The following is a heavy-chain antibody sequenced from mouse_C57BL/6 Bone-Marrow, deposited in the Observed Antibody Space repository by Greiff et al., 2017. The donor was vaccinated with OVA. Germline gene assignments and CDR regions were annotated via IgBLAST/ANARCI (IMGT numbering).Heavy chain of an antibody. J-gene: IGHJ1*03. CDR3: ACYYYGPYWYFDV. V-gene: IGHV1-50*01. CDR2: IDPSDSYT. D-gene: IGHD1-1*01. CDR1: GYTFTSYW. Sequence: QVQLQQSGAELVKPGASVKLSCKASGYTFTSYWMQWVKQRPGQGLEWIGEIDPSDSYTNYNQKFKGKATLTVDTSSSTAYMQLSSLTSEDSAVYYCACYYYGPYWYFDVWGTGTTVTVSS.